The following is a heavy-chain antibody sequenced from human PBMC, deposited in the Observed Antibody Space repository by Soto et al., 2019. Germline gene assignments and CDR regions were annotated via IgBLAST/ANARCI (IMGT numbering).Heavy chain of an antibody. D-gene: IGHD6-13*01. Sequence: SETLSLTCTVSGGSISSYYWSWIRQPPGKGLEWIGYIYYSGSTNYNPSLKSRVTISVDTSKNQFSLKLSSVTAADTAVYYCARQYSSSWYGPWGQGTLVTVSS. CDR3: ARQYSSSWYGP. J-gene: IGHJ5*02. CDR2: IYYSGST. CDR1: GGSISSYY. V-gene: IGHV4-59*08.